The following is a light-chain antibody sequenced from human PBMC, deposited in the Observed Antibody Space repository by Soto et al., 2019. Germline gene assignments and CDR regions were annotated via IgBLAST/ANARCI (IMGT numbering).Light chain of an antibody. CDR2: DNN. CDR3: GTWDGSLSAVV. Sequence: QSALTQPPSVSAAPGQKVTISCSGSSSNIGNEYVSWYQQLPGTAPKLLIYDNNQRPSGIPDRFSGSKSGTSATLGITGLQTGDEADYYCGTWDGSLSAVVFGGGTQLTVL. V-gene: IGLV1-51*01. J-gene: IGLJ2*01. CDR1: SSNIGNEY.